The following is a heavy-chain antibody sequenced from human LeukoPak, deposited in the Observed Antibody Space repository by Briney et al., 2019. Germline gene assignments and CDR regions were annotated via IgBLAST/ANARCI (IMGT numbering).Heavy chain of an antibody. D-gene: IGHD2-21*01. V-gene: IGHV1-69*13. CDR3: AREPSSLMLVGPDY. Sequence: ASVKVSCKASGGTFSSYAISWVRQAPGQGLEWMGGIIPIFGTANYAQKFQGRVTITADESTSTAYMELSSLRSDDTAVYYCAREPSSLMLVGPDYWGQGTLVTVSS. CDR1: GGTFSSYA. J-gene: IGHJ4*02. CDR2: IIPIFGTA.